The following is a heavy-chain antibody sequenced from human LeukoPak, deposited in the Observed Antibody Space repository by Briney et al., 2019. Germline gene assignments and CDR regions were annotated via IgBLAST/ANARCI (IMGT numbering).Heavy chain of an antibody. CDR2: IKSKTDGGTT. Sequence: PGGSLRLSCAASGFTFSNAWMSWVRQAPGKGLEWVGRIKSKTDGGTTDYAAPVKGRFTISGDDSKNTLYLQMNSLKTEDTAVYYCTTGGDGDPPLPGSNPRYCYYYDGMDVWGKGTTVTVSS. CDR3: TTGGDGDPPLPGSNPRYCYYYDGMDV. D-gene: IGHD4-17*01. CDR1: GFTFSNAW. J-gene: IGHJ6*04. V-gene: IGHV3-15*01.